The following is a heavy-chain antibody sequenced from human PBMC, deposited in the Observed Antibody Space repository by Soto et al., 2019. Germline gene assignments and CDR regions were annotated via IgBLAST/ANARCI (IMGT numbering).Heavy chain of an antibody. CDR3: ARRATTTWYGGDFDY. V-gene: IGHV4-39*01. D-gene: IGHD3-10*01. CDR2: ISYSGST. J-gene: IGHJ4*02. Sequence: PSETLSLTCTVSGGSFSNSDYYWGWIRQPPGKGLEWIGSISYSGSTYYNPSLKSRVTISVDTSKNQFSLKLSSVTAADTAVYYCARRATTTWYGGDFDYWGQGTLVTVSS. CDR1: GGSFSNSDYY.